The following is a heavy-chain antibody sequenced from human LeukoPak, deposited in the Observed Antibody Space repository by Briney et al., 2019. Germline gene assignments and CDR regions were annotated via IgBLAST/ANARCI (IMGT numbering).Heavy chain of an antibody. D-gene: IGHD2/OR15-2a*01. Sequence: PGGSLRLSCAASGFTFSSYWMSWVRQAPGKGLEWVANIKQDGSEKYYVDSVKGRFTISRDNAKNSLYLQMNSLRAEDTAVYYCARDLPSTTYRDFPRADAFDIWGQGTMVTVSS. CDR1: GFTFSSYW. CDR2: IKQDGSEK. J-gene: IGHJ3*02. CDR3: ARDLPSTTYRDFPRADAFDI. V-gene: IGHV3-7*01.